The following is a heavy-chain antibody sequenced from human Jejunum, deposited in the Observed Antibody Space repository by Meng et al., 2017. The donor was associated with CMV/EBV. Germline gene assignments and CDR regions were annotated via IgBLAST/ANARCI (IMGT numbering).Heavy chain of an antibody. CDR2: ISGSGGST. D-gene: IGHD2-2*01. CDR1: FTFSSYA. J-gene: IGHJ4*02. V-gene: IGHV3-23*01. Sequence: FTFSSYAMSWVRQAPGKGLEWVSAISGSGGSTYYADSVKGRFTISSDNSKNTLYLQMNSLRAEDTAVYYCAKYDIVVVPASRPDYWGQGTLVTVSS. CDR3: AKYDIVVVPASRPDY.